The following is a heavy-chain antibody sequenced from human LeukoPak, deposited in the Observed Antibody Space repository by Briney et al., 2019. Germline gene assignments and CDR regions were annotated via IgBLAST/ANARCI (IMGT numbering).Heavy chain of an antibody. J-gene: IGHJ4*02. CDR3: ARTYCTNGVCYFDY. CDR2: IYHSGNT. V-gene: IGHV4-38-2*02. Sequence: PSETLSLTCTVSGYSISSGYYWGWIRQPPGKGLEWIGSIYHSGNTYYNPSLKSRVTISVDTSKNQFSLKLSSVTAADTAVYYCARTYCTNGVCYFDYWGQGTLVTVSS. CDR1: GYSISSGYY. D-gene: IGHD2-8*01.